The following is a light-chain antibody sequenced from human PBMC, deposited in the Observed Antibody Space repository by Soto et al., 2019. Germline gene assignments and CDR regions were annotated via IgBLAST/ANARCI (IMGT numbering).Light chain of an antibody. Sequence: DIQMAHSPSILCASLGDGVTVTCRASQSINNWLAWYQQKPGKAPRLLIYEAFSLESGVPSRFGGSGSGTEFTLTISSLQPDDFATYYCQQYNRYSWTFGQGTKVDIK. V-gene: IGKV1-5*03. CDR1: QSINNW. CDR2: EAF. J-gene: IGKJ1*01. CDR3: QQYNRYSWT.